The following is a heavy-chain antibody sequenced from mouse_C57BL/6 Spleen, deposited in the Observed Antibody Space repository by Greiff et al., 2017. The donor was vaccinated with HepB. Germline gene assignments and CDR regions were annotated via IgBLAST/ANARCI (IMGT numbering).Heavy chain of an antibody. J-gene: IGHJ4*01. V-gene: IGHV1-26*01. CDR2: INPNNGGT. CDR3: EKWDYARDY. Sequence: VQLQQSGPELVKPGASVKISCKASGYTFTDYYMNWVKQSHGKSLEWIGDINPNNGGTSYNQKFKGKATLTVDKSSSTAYMELRSLTSEDSAVYYGEKWDYARDYWGQGTSVTVSS. CDR1: GYTFTDYY.